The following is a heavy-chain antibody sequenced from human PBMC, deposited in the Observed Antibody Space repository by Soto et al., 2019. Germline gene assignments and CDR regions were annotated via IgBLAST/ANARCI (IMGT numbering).Heavy chain of an antibody. D-gene: IGHD3-10*01. CDR1: GFTFSSYA. V-gene: IGHV3-30-3*01. CDR3: ARGLRSPKNYYGSGSYYYYYGMDV. J-gene: IGHJ6*02. Sequence: GGSLRLSCAASGFTFSSYAMHWVRQAPGKGLEWVAVISYDGSNKYYADSVKGRFTISRDNSKNTLYLQMNSLRAEDTAVYYCARGLRSPKNYYGSGSYYYYYGMDVWGQGTTVTVSS. CDR2: ISYDGSNK.